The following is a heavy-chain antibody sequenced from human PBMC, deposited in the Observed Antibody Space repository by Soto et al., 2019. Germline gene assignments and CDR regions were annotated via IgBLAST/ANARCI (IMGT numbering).Heavy chain of an antibody. CDR2: IYWDDDK. V-gene: IGHV2-5*02. CDR3: AHSGRKAHTGTGPLDAFDI. J-gene: IGHJ3*02. CDR1: GFSLSTSGVG. D-gene: IGHD1-7*01. Sequence: QITLKESGPTLVKPTQTLTLTCTFSGFSLSTSGVGVGWIRQPPGKALEWLALIYWDDDKRYSPSLKSRLTITKDTSKNQVVHTMTNKDSVDTATYYCAHSGRKAHTGTGPLDAFDICDHGTMVTVSS.